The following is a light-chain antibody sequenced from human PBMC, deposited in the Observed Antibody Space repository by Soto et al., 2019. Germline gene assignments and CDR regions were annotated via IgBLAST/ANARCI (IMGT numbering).Light chain of an antibody. CDR1: SGHSSYA. Sequence: QLVLTQSPSASASLGASVNLTCTLSSGHSSYAIAWHQQQPEKGPRYLMKLNSDGSHSKGDGIPDRCSGSSSGAERYLTISSLQSEDEADYYCQTWGTGTVVFGGGTKLTVL. CDR2: LNSDGSH. V-gene: IGLV4-69*01. CDR3: QTWGTGTVV. J-gene: IGLJ2*01.